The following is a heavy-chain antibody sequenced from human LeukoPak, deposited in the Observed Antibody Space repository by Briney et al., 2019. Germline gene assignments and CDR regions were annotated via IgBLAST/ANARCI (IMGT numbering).Heavy chain of an antibody. J-gene: IGHJ4*02. CDR1: GFTFSSHG. D-gene: IGHD5-18*01. CDR3: AKSSYGHEGLFDY. Sequence: GGSLRLSCAASGFTFSSHGMHWVRQAPGKGLEWVAVISYDGSNKYYADSVKGRFTISRDNSKNTLYLQMNSLRAEDTAVYYCAKSSYGHEGLFDYWGQGTLVTVSS. V-gene: IGHV3-30*18. CDR2: ISYDGSNK.